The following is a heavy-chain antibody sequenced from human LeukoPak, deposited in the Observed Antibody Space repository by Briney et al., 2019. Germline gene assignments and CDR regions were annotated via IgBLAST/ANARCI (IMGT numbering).Heavy chain of an antibody. V-gene: IGHV3-33*01. CDR2: IWYDGSNK. J-gene: IGHJ6*02. CDR3: ARDGLGLYGMDV. D-gene: IGHD3/OR15-3a*01. Sequence: GSLRLSCAASGFTFSSYGMHWVRQAPGKGLEWVAVIWYDGSNKYYADSVKGRFTISRDNSKNTLYLQMNSLRAEDTAVYYCARDGLGLYGMDVWGQGTTVTVSS. CDR1: GFTFSSYG.